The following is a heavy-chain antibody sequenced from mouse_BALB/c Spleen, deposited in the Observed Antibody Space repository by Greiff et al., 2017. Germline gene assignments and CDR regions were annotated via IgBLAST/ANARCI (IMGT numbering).Heavy chain of an antibody. J-gene: IGHJ4*01. CDR2: INPSNGRT. D-gene: IGHD2-1*01. CDR1: GYTFTSYW. Sequence: QVQLQQPGAELVKPGASVKLSCKASGYTFTSYWMHWVKQRPGQGLEWIGEINPSNGRTNYNEKFKSKATLTVDKSSSTAYMQLSSLTSEDSAVYYCARGRGNYHYYAMDYWGQGTSVTVSS. CDR3: ARGRGNYHYYAMDY. V-gene: IGHV1S81*02.